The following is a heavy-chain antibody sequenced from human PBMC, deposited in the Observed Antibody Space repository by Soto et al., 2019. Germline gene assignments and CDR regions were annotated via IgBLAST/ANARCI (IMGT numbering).Heavy chain of an antibody. D-gene: IGHD4-4*01. Sequence: PGGSLRLSCAASDFTFSKSGINWVRQAPGKGLEWVGRVKSKTHGGTTDFAASVKGRFAISRDDSISMAFMRMNSLKIEDTAVYYCTTDSYITVTPVRLDYWGHGTLVTVSS. CDR1: DFTFSKSG. CDR3: TTDSYITVTPVRLDY. CDR2: VKSKTHGGTT. J-gene: IGHJ4*01. V-gene: IGHV3-15*07.